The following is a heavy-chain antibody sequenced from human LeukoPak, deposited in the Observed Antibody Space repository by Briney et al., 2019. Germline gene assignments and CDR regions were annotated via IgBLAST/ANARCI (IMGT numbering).Heavy chain of an antibody. CDR3: ARIYNDTSGNHNQAFDM. CDR1: GGSFSGYY. D-gene: IGHD3-22*01. CDR2: INHSGST. Sequence: SETLSLTCAVYGGSFSGYYWSWIRQPPGKGLEWIGEINHSGSTNYNPSLKSRLTISVDASKSQVSLKLSSVTPVDTAVYYCARIYNDTSGNHNQAFDMWGQGTMVTVSS. V-gene: IGHV4-34*01. J-gene: IGHJ3*02.